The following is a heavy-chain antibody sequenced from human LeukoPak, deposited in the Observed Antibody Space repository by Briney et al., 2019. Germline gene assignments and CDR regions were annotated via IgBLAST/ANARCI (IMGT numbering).Heavy chain of an antibody. CDR1: GFTFSSYE. CDR3: AREGGYGAAAGYKYYYWKDV. D-gene: IGHD6-13*01. J-gene: IGHJ6*04. Sequence: PGGSLRLSCAASGFTFSSYEMNWVRQAPGKGLEWVSYISSSGSTIYYADSVKGRFTISRDNAKNSLYLQMNSLRAEDTAVYYCAREGGYGAAAGYKYYYWKDVWGKGTTVTVSS. V-gene: IGHV3-48*03. CDR2: ISSSGSTI.